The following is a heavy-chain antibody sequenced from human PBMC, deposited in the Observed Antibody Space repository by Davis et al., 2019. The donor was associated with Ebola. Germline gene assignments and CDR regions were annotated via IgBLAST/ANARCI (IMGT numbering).Heavy chain of an antibody. Sequence: GSLRLSCAVSGGSISSSNWWSWVRQPPGKGLEWIGEIYHSGSTNYNPSLKSRVTISVDTSKNQFSLKLSSVTAADTAVYYCARHVVGSSWSIRYYYGWTSGAKGPRSPSP. CDR3: ARHVVGSSWSIRYYYGWTS. CDR2: IYHSGST. V-gene: IGHV4-4*02. J-gene: IGHJ6*02. CDR1: GGSISSSNW. D-gene: IGHD6-13*01.